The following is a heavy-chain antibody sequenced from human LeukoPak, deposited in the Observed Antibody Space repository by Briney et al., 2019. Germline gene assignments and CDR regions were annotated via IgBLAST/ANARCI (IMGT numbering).Heavy chain of an antibody. CDR3: AREKLLDGVAD. CDR1: GDSISSYS. J-gene: IGHJ4*02. CDR2: IYISGGT. D-gene: IGHD2-15*01. V-gene: IGHV4-4*07. Sequence: SETLSLTCSVSGDSISSYSWSWIRQPAGKGLEWIGRIYISGGTNYNPSLKSRVTMSVDTSQNQISLKLSSVTAADTAVYYCAREKLLDGVADWGQGTLVTVSS.